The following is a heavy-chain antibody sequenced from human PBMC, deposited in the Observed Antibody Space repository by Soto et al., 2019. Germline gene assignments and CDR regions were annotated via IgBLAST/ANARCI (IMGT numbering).Heavy chain of an antibody. CDR1: GYTFTNYG. D-gene: IGHD5-18*01. J-gene: IGHJ6*02. V-gene: IGHV1-2*04. CDR3: AREDTAMAADYYYYGMDV. CDR2: INPNSGGT. Sequence: GASVKHSCTASGYTFTNYGISWVRQAPGQGFEWMGWINPNSGGTNYAQKFQGWVTMTRDTSISTAYMELSRLRSDDTAVYYCAREDTAMAADYYYYGMDVWGQGTTVTSP.